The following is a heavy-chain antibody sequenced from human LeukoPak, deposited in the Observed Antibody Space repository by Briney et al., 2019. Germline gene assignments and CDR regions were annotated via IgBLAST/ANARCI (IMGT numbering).Heavy chain of an antibody. CDR1: GGSISSSSYY. CDR2: IYYSGST. D-gene: IGHD1-26*01. Sequence: PSETLSLTCTVSGGSISSSSYYWGWIRQPPGKGLEWIGSIYYSGSTYYNPSLKSRVTISVDTSKNQFSLKLSSVTAADTAVYYCARSPYYGDKGYYFDYWGQGTLVTVSS. J-gene: IGHJ4*02. V-gene: IGHV4-39*07. CDR3: ARSPYYGDKGYYFDY.